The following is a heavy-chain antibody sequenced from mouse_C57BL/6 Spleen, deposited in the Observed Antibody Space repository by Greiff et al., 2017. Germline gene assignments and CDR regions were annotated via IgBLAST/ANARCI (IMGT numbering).Heavy chain of an antibody. V-gene: IGHV1-59*01. Sequence: QVQLRQPGAELVRPGTSVKLSCKASGYTFTSYWMHWVKQRPGQGLEWIGVIDPSDSYTNYNQKFKGKATLTVDTSSSTAYMQLSSLTSEDSAVYYCARGDYDGYYAFAYWGQGTLVTVSA. CDR1: GYTFTSYW. D-gene: IGHD2-3*01. CDR3: ARGDYDGYYAFAY. J-gene: IGHJ3*01. CDR2: IDPSDSYT.